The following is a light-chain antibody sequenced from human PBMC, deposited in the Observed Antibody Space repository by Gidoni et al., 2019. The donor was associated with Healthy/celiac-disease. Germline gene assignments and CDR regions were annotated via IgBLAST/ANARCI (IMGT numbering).Light chain of an antibody. Sequence: SALTQPASVSGSPGQSITISCTGTSSDVGGYNYVSWYQQHPGKAPKLMLYEVSNRPSGVSHRFSGSKSGNTASLTISGLQAEDEADYYCSSYTSSSTGVFGGGTKLTVL. J-gene: IGLJ2*01. CDR2: EVS. V-gene: IGLV2-14*01. CDR1: SSDVGGYNY. CDR3: SSYTSSSTGV.